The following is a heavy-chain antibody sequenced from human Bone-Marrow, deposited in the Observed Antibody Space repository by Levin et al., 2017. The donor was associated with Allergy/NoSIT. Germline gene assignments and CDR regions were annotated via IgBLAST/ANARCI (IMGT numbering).Heavy chain of an antibody. V-gene: IGHV4-39*01. CDR1: GGSIISSPYS. CDR3: ARAPYYGPARPYQSDY. Sequence: SCSVSGGSIISSPYSWVWIXXXXGKGLEWIGNVYYTGSTHYNPSLKSRVTISADTSKNQFSLKLSSVTAADTAVYYCARAPYYGPARPYQSDYWGQGTLVTVSS. CDR2: VYYTGST. J-gene: IGHJ4*02. D-gene: IGHD3-10*01.